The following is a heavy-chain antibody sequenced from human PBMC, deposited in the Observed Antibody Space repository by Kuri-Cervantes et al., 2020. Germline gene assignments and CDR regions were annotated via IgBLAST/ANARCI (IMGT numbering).Heavy chain of an antibody. CDR3: AKDHVVTAMPRGD. Sequence: GGSLRLSCAASGFTFSSYGMHWVRQAPGKGLEWVAVIWYDGSNKYYADSVKGRFTISRDNSKNTLYLQMNSLRAEDTAVYYCAKDHVVTAMPRGDWGQGTLVTVSS. CDR2: IWYDGSNK. J-gene: IGHJ4*02. V-gene: IGHV3-30*02. D-gene: IGHD2-21*02. CDR1: GFTFSSYG.